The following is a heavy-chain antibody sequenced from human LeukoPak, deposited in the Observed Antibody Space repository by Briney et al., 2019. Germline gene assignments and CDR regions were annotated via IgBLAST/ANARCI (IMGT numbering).Heavy chain of an antibody. J-gene: IGHJ5*02. CDR3: ARERITMVRGVHTNWFDP. V-gene: IGHV3-21*01. D-gene: IGHD3-10*01. CDR2: ISRDSTYI. Sequence: GGSLRLSCVASGFTFSTYTMNWVRQAPGKGLEWVSSISRDSTYIYSADSVKGRFTVSRDDAKSSLFLPMNSLRAEDTAVYYCARERITMVRGVHTNWFDPWGQGTLVTVSS. CDR1: GFTFSTYT.